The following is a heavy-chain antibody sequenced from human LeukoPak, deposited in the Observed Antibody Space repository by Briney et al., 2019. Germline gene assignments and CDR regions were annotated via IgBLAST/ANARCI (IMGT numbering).Heavy chain of an antibody. CDR3: ARVQDYYDSSGYYLDY. CDR2: SNSYNGHS. D-gene: IGHD3-22*01. V-gene: IGHV1-18*01. CDR1: GYTFTNYG. J-gene: IGHJ4*02. Sequence: ASVKVSCKASGYTFTNYGITWVRQASGQGLEWMGWSNSYNGHSNYAPKLQGRVTMTTDTSTSTAYMELRSLRSDDTAVYYCARVQDYYDSSGYYLDYWGQGTLVTVSS.